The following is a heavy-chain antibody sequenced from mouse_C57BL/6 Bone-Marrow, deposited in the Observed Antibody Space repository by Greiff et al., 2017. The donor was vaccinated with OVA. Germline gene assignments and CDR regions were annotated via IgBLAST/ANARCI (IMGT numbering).Heavy chain of an antibody. J-gene: IGHJ1*03. D-gene: IGHD1-1*01. CDR1: GYTFTSYG. V-gene: IGHV1-81*01. Sequence: VKLQESGAELARPGASVKLSCKASGYTFTSYGISWVKQRTGQGLEWIGEIYPRSGNTYYNEKFKGKATLTADKSSSTAYMGLRSLTSEDSAVYFCARVNYYGSSFYWYFDVWGTGTTVTVSS. CDR3: ARVNYYGSSFYWYFDV. CDR2: IYPRSGNT.